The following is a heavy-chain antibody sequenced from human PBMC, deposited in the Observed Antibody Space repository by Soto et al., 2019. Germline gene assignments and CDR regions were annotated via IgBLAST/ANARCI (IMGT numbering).Heavy chain of an antibody. CDR2: ISGSDDRT. J-gene: IGHJ4*02. CDR1: GFTFSNYA. V-gene: IGHV3-23*01. D-gene: IGHD3-9*01. Sequence: EVQLLESGGGLEQPGGSLRLSCVASGFTFSNYAMNWIRQAPGKGLEWVSSISGSDDRTFFADSVKGRFTISRDNSKDTVFLQMNYLRGEDTALYYCTKGGRGIDIFFDSWGQGTLVSVSS. CDR3: TKGGRGIDIFFDS.